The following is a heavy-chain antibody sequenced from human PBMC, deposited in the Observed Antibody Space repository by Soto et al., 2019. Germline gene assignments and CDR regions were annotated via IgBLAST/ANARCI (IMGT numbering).Heavy chain of an antibody. CDR2: IYYSGST. CDR1: GGSISNYY. V-gene: IGHV4-59*08. Sequence: SETLSLTCIVSGGSISNYYWSWIRQPPGKGLEWIGYIYYSGSTNYNPSLTSRVTISVDTSKNQFSLKLSSVTAADTAVYYCARHTPAISISDHWGQGTLVTVS. J-gene: IGHJ4*02. D-gene: IGHD2-15*01. CDR3: ARHTPAISISDH.